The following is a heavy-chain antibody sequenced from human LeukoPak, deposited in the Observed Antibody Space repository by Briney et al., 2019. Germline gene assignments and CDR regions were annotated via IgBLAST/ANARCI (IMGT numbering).Heavy chain of an antibody. D-gene: IGHD6-6*01. CDR2: TSTYNGNT. Sequence: ASVTVSLKSSGYTFTSYGISWVRQAPAQGLERMGCTSTYNGNTNNAHALQGRVTMTTDTSTSTAYMELRSLRSDGTDVYYCARAPSIKWGSSRPFDYYXGMYGWRQGTTVTVSS. J-gene: IGHJ6*02. CDR3: ARAPSIKWGSSRPFDYYXGMYG. CDR1: GYTFTSYG. V-gene: IGHV1-18*01.